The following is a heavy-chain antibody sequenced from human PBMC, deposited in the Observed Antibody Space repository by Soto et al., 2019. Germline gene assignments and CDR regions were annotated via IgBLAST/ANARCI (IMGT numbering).Heavy chain of an antibody. Sequence: QVQLLQSGAEVKKPGASVKVSCKASGYTFDTYGISWVRQAPGQGLEWMGGITPNNGDTNYAQKIQGRVTFTPDTATTTAYLEARSLRSDDTAVYYWSRMARCSNGFFYSRPVDSWGKGTLVTVSS. D-gene: IGHD6-19*01. J-gene: IGHJ4*02. V-gene: IGHV1-18*01. CDR1: GYTFDTYG. CDR3: SRMARCSNGFFYSRPVDS. CDR2: ITPNNGDT.